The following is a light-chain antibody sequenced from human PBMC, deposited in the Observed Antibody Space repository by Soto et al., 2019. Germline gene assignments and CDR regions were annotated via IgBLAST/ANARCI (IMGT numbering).Light chain of an antibody. Sequence: EIVLTQSPGTLSLSPGERITLSCRASQSVSSTYLAWYQQKPGQAPRLLLYGASSRATGIPDRFSGSGSGTDFTLTISRLEPEDFAVYYCQQFGSSPLYTFGQGTKLEIK. CDR1: QSVSSTY. V-gene: IGKV3-20*01. CDR3: QQFGSSPLYT. CDR2: GAS. J-gene: IGKJ2*01.